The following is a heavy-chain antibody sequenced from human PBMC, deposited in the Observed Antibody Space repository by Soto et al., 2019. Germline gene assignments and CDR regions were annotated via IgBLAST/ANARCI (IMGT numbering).Heavy chain of an antibody. CDR1: GFTFGTFG. D-gene: IGHD5-12*01. CDR3: ARDNGGSGYDWGIDY. Sequence: GGSLRLSCAASGFTFGTFGMHWVRQAPGKGLEWVAVIWSDGSNKYYLDSVKGRFTISRDNSKNTLYLQMNSLRAEDMAVYYCARDNGGSGYDWGIDYWGQGTLVTVS. V-gene: IGHV3-33*01. J-gene: IGHJ4*02. CDR2: IWSDGSNK.